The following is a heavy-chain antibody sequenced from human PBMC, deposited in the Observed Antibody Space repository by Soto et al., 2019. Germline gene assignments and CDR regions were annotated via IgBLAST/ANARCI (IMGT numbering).Heavy chain of an antibody. J-gene: IGHJ4*02. CDR3: ATVAAWIQLFEY. V-gene: IGHV4-31*03. CDR2: VYYTGST. D-gene: IGHD5-18*01. Sequence: PSETLSLTCTVSGDCVNSGGYYWSWIRQHPGKGLEWLGYVYYTGSTYYNPSLKSRVMISLDTSRNHFSPNLSSVTAADTAVYYCATVAAWIQLFEYWGQGIPVTVSS. CDR1: GDCVNSGGYY.